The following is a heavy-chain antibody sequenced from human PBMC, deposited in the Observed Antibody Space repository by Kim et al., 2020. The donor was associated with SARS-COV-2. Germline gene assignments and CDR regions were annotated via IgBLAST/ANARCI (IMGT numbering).Heavy chain of an antibody. J-gene: IGHJ4*02. CDR2: ISSSSSYI. D-gene: IGHD3-3*01. CDR1: GFTFSSYS. V-gene: IGHV3-21*01. Sequence: GGSLRLSCAASGFTFSSYSMNWVRQAQGKGLEWVSSISSSSSYIYYADSVKGRFTISRDNAKNSLYLQMNSLRAEDTAVYYCARDTDWSGNYDYWGQGTLVTVSS. CDR3: ARDTDWSGNYDY.